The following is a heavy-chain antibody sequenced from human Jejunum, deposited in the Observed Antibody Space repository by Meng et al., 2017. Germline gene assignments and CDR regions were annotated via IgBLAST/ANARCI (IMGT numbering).Heavy chain of an antibody. D-gene: IGHD5-24*01. CDR2: ISDSGTT. CDR3: ARDSETYPTYFDY. V-gene: IGHV4-61*03. CDR1: GGSVSSGFYY. J-gene: IGHJ4*02. Sequence: QVQLQESGPGLVRPPETLSLTCTVSGGSVSSGFYYWSWIRQPPGKGLEWIGYISDSGTTNYNPSLKSRVTMSVDTSKNHFSLKLTSVTAADTAVYFCARDSETYPTYFDYWGQGTLVTVSS.